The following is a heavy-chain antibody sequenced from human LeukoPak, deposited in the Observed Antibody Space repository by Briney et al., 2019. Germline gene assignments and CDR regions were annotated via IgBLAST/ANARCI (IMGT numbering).Heavy chain of an antibody. CDR3: AKDVSSSWYRGAYFDY. Sequence: PGGSLRLSCAASGFTFSSYSMNWVRQAPGKGLEWVSPISSSSRYIYYVDSVKGRFTISRDNAKNSLYLQMNSLRAEDTAAYYCAKDVSSSWYRGAYFDYWGQGTLVTVSS. V-gene: IGHV3-21*04. J-gene: IGHJ4*02. CDR2: ISSSSRYI. CDR1: GFTFSSYS. D-gene: IGHD6-13*01.